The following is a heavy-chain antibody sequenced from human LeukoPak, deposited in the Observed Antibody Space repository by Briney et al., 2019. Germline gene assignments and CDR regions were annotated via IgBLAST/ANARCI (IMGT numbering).Heavy chain of an antibody. V-gene: IGHV3-30*03. J-gene: IGHJ3*02. CDR2: ISYDGSNK. Sequence: GGSLRLSCAASGFTFSSYGMHWVRQAPGKGLEWVAVISYDGSNKYYADSVKGRFTISRDNSKNTLYLQINSLTNEDTAVYYCARGNYDILTGSSLDIWGQGTMVTVSS. D-gene: IGHD3-9*01. CDR3: ARGNYDILTGSSLDI. CDR1: GFTFSSYG.